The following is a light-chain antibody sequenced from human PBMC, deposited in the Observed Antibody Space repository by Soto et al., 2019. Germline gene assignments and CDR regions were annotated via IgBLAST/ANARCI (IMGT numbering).Light chain of an antibody. J-gene: IGKJ4*01. CDR1: QSINIY. CDR2: DAS. V-gene: IGKV1-39*01. CDR3: QQNYRTPLT. Sequence: DIQMTQSPSSLSASVGDRVTIACRASQSINIYLSWYQQEPGKAPKLLMYDASSLQSGVPSRFSGSGSGTHFTPTISSLQREDFATYYCQQNYRTPLTFGGGTKVEIK.